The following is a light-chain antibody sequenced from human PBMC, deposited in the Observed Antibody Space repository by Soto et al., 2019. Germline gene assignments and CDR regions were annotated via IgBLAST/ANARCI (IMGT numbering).Light chain of an antibody. J-gene: IGKJ1*01. CDR2: DAS. Sequence: DIQMTQSPSTLSASVGDRVTITCRASQSISNWLAWYQQRPGKAPKLLIYDASTLQSGVPSSFSGSGSGTEFTLTISSLQPDDFATYYCQHYNSYSEAFGQGTKVDIK. CDR1: QSISNW. V-gene: IGKV1-5*01. CDR3: QHYNSYSEA.